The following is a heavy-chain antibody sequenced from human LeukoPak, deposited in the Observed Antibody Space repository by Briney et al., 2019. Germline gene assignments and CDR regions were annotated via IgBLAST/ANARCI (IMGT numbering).Heavy chain of an antibody. CDR1: GFIFSSYG. J-gene: IGHJ4*02. Sequence: GGSLRLSCAASGFIFSSYGMHWVRQAPGKGLEWVAFIRNDGSNKYYADSVTGRFTISRDNSKNTLYLQMNSLRAEDTAVYYCAKLLSNSGRFLYWGQGTLVTVSS. D-gene: IGHD4-23*01. V-gene: IGHV3-30*02. CDR2: IRNDGSNK. CDR3: AKLLSNSGRFLY.